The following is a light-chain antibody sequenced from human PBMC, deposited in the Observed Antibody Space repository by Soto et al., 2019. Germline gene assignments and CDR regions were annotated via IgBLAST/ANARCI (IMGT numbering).Light chain of an antibody. CDR1: QSISTW. Sequence: DIQMTQSPSTLSASVGDRVTISCRASQSISTWLAWYQQKPGKAPSLLIYQASTLESGVPSRFIGSGSGTEFTLTITNLQPEYFAIYYCQQFNYYLCTFGQGTRVESK. CDR3: QQFNYYLCT. CDR2: QAS. V-gene: IGKV1-5*03. J-gene: IGKJ1*01.